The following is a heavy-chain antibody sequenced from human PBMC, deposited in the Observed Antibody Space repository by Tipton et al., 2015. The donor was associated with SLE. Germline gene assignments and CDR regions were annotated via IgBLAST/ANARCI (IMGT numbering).Heavy chain of an antibody. CDR2: IYYGGTI. CDR1: VYSISSSHW. D-gene: IGHD7-27*01. V-gene: IGHV4-28*02. Sequence: TLSLTCNVSVYSISSSHWWGWIRQPPGKGLEWIGPIYYGGTIYYNPYLKSRVTISLDTSKTQFFLRLSSVTAADTAVYFCARGPNWGLDDAFDNRGQGTMVSVSS. CDR3: ARGPNWGLDDAFDN. J-gene: IGHJ3*02.